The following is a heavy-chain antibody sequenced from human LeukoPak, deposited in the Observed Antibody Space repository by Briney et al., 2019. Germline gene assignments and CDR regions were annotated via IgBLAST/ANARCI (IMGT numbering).Heavy chain of an antibody. CDR3: ARRRFGDFLVDY. V-gene: IGHV5-51*01. J-gene: IGHJ4*02. Sequence: GESLKISCKGSGYIFTTYCIAWVRQMPGKGLEWMGVIYPGDSETRYSPSFQGQVTISVDKSITTAYLQLSSLKASDTAIYYCARRRFGDFLVDYWGQGTLVTVSS. D-gene: IGHD3-10*01. CDR2: IYPGDSET. CDR1: GYIFTTYC.